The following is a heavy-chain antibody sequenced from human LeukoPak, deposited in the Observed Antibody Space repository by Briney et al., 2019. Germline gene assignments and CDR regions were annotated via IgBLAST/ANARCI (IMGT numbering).Heavy chain of an antibody. CDR1: GGSISSSSYY. V-gene: IGHV4-39*01. CDR2: IYYSGST. Sequence: SETLSLTCTVSGGSISSSSYYWGWIRQPPGKGLEWIGSIYYSGSTYYNPSLKSGVTISVDTSKNQFSLKLSSVTAADTAVYYCARYQPWAYVEMATIGVFDYWGQGTLVTVSS. CDR3: ARYQPWAYVEMATIGVFDY. J-gene: IGHJ4*02. D-gene: IGHD5-24*01.